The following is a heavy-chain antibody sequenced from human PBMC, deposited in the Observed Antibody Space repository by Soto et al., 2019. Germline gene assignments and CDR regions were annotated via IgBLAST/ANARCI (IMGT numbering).Heavy chain of an antibody. CDR2: IYHSGST. CDR1: GDSISKTTSY. J-gene: IGHJ5*02. V-gene: IGHV4-39*01. D-gene: IGHD2-2*01. CDR3: ARRVGSCSGTSCNGWFDP. Sequence: SETLSPTCSVSGDSISKTTSYWGWIRQPPGKGLEWIGTIYHSGSTYYNPSLMSRVTLSVDKSKNQFSLKLNSVTAADTAVYYCARRVGSCSGTSCNGWFDPWGQGTLVTVSS.